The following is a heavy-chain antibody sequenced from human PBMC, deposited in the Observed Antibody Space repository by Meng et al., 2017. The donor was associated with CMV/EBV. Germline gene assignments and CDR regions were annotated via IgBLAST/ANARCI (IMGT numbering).Heavy chain of an antibody. J-gene: IGHJ5*02. D-gene: IGHD3-22*01. V-gene: IGHV4-39*07. CDR2: IYYSGST. CDR3: ARGVVTMIVVYDP. CDR1: AGSITSRSYY. Sequence: QLQESGPGLVKPSETLSLTCTVAAGSITSRSYYWGWIRQPPGKGLEWIGSIYYSGSTYYNPSLKSRVTISVDTSKNQFSLKLSSVTAADTAVYYCARGVVTMIVVYDPWGQGTLVTVSS.